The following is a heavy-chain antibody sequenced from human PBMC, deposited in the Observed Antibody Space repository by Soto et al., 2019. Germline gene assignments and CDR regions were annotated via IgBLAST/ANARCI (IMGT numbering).Heavy chain of an antibody. CDR3: ARGIPYYDILTGYYISAFDI. D-gene: IGHD3-9*01. J-gene: IGHJ3*02. CDR1: GYTFTSYD. V-gene: IGHV1-8*01. CDR2: MNPNSGNT. Sequence: GASVKVSCKASGYTFTSYDINWVRQATGQGLEWMGWMNPNSGNTGYAQKFQGRVTMTRNTSISTAYMELSSLRSEDTAVYYCARGIPYYDILTGYYISAFDIWGQGTRVTV.